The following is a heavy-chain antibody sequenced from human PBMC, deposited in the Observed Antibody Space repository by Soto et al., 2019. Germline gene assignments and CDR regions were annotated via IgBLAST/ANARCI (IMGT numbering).Heavy chain of an antibody. D-gene: IGHD5-12*01. CDR1: GFTFDDYA. J-gene: IGHJ4*02. CDR2: ISWNSGSI. CDR3: AKDVGMATINYFDY. V-gene: IGHV3-9*01. Sequence: GGSLRLSCAASGFTFDDYAMHWVRQAPGKGLEWVSGISWNSGSIGYADSVKGRFTISRDNAKNSLYLQMNSLRAEDTALYYCAKDVGMATINYFDYWGQGTLVTVSS.